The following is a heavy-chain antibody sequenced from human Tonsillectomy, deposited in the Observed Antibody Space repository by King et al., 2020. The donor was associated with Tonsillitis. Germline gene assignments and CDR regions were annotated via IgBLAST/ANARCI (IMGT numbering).Heavy chain of an antibody. CDR2: IRGSGGGT. CDR1: GFTFSSYA. CDR3: AKGGCSSTSCYYDCDY. D-gene: IGHD2-2*01. Sequence: VQLVESGGGLVQPGGSLRLSGAASGFTFSSYAMSWVRQAPGKGLEWVSAIRGSGGGTYDADPVKGRFTISRDNSKNTLYLQMNSLRAEDTAVYYCAKGGCSSTSCYYDCDYWGQGTLVTVSS. J-gene: IGHJ4*02. V-gene: IGHV3-23*04.